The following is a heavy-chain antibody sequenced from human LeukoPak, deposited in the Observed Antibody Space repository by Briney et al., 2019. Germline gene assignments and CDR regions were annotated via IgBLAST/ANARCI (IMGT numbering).Heavy chain of an antibody. D-gene: IGHD6-13*01. Sequence: HTGGSLRLSCAASGFTFSDYPMSWVRQTPGKGLERVAGITSDGDNTYYADSVRGRFTISRDNSKNTLYLQMNSLRAEDTAVYYCAKRSSSWYNRVSYYYMDVWGKGTTVTVSS. CDR2: ITSDGDNT. CDR1: GFTFSDYP. V-gene: IGHV3-23*01. J-gene: IGHJ6*03. CDR3: AKRSSSWYNRVSYYYMDV.